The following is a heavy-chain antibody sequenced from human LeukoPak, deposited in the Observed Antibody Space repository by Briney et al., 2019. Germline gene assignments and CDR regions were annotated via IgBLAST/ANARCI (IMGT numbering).Heavy chain of an antibody. CDR1: GFTFSSDR. CDR3: AKDLSGSYDY. J-gene: IGHJ4*02. D-gene: IGHD1-26*01. CDR2: IESDGTGA. Sequence: PPGGSLRLSCIASGFTFSSDRMHWVRQVPGKGLVWVSRIESDGTGAVYADAVEGRFTISRDNAKNMLYLQMNSLRAEDTAVYYCAKDLSGSYDYWGQGTLVTVSS. V-gene: IGHV3-74*03.